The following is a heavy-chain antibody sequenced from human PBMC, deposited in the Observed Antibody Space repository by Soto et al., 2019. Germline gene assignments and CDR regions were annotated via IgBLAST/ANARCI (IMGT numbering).Heavy chain of an antibody. CDR1: GYSFTSYW. Sequence: GESLKISCKGSGYSFTSYWIGWVRQMPGKGLEWMGIIYPGDSDTRYSPSFQGHVTISADKSISTAYLQWSSLKASDTALYYCATTYYYDGSYYSSPYDMDVWGQGTTVTVSS. J-gene: IGHJ6*02. V-gene: IGHV5-51*01. CDR2: IYPGDSDT. D-gene: IGHD3-22*01. CDR3: ATTYYYDGSYYSSPYDMDV.